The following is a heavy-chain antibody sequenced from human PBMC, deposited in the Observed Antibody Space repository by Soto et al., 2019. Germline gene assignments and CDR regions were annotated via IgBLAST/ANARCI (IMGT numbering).Heavy chain of an antibody. Sequence: GASVKVSCKTSGGRFNNHTFNWVRQAPGQGLEWVGLVIPTLATADYAQKFQGRVTMTADEVTNTAYMELSSLRSDDTGVYYCASDYGEVDAFDIWGEGTLVTVS. CDR3: ASDYGEVDAFDI. CDR2: VIPTLATA. CDR1: GGRFNNHT. D-gene: IGHD4-17*01. V-gene: IGHV1-69*08. J-gene: IGHJ3*02.